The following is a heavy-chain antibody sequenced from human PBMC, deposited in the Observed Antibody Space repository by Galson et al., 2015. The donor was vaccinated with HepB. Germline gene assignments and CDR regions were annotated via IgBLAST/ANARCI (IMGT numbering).Heavy chain of an antibody. D-gene: IGHD3-3*01. V-gene: IGHV3-66*01. CDR2: IYSGGST. CDR1: GFTVGSNY. Sequence: SLRLSCAASGFTVGSNYMSWVRQAPGKGLEWVSVIYSGGSTYYADSVKGRFTISRDNSKNTLYHQMNSLRAEDTAVYYCARDGGVVESYYYYYGMDVWGQGTTVTVSS. CDR3: ARDGGVVESYYYYYGMDV. J-gene: IGHJ6*02.